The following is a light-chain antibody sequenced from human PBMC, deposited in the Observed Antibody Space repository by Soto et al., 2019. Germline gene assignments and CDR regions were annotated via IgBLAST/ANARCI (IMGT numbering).Light chain of an antibody. V-gene: IGLV2-8*01. Sequence: QSALTQPPSAAGSPGQSVTISCTGTSTDVGGYNYVSWYQQYPGKAPKLMIYEVSKRPSGVPNRFSASKSGNTASLTISGLQAEDEADYFCSSFSSTTATTVVFGGGTKVTVL. CDR3: SSFSSTTATTVV. CDR2: EVS. J-gene: IGLJ2*01. CDR1: STDVGGYNY.